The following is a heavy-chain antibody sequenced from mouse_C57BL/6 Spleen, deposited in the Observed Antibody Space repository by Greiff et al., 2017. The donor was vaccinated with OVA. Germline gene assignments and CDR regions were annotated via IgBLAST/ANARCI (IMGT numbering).Heavy chain of an antibody. Sequence: EVQRVESGGGLVKPGGSLKLSCAASGFTFSDYGMHWVRQAPEKGLEWVAYISSGSSTIYYADTVKGRFTISRDNAKNTLFLQMTSLRSEDTAMYYCARPKIGDYYAIYYWGQGTSVTVSS. J-gene: IGHJ4*01. CDR2: ISSGSSTI. CDR1: GFTFSDYG. CDR3: ARPKIGDYYAIYY. V-gene: IGHV5-17*01.